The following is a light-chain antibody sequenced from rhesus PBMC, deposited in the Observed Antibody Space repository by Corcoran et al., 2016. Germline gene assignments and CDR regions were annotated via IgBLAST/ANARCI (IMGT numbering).Light chain of an antibody. J-gene: IGKJ4*01. V-gene: IGKV1-28*02. CDR2: AAS. CDR1: QGISSY. Sequence: DIQMTQSPSSLSASVGDTVTITCRASQGISSYLHWFQQKPGKAPILLIYAASSLERGVPSRFSGSGSVTDFTLTISSLQPEDFAIYYCLHHNSYPLTFGGGTKVELK. CDR3: LHHNSYPLT.